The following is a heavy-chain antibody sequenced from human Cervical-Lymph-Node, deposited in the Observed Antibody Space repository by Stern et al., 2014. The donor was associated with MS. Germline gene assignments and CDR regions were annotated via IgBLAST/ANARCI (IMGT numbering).Heavy chain of an antibody. CDR2: FDTEDGEP. J-gene: IGHJ4*02. CDR3: VTGHGHTGHDS. D-gene: IGHD2-21*01. V-gene: IGHV1-24*01. Sequence: QVQLVQSGAEVKKPGASVKVSCKVSGYSLTELSTHWVRQAPGKGLEWMGAFDTEDGEPFHAQKFQGRVTMTEDTSTDTAYMELSSLSSEDTAVYYCVTGHGHTGHDSWGQGTLVTVSS. CDR1: GYSLTELS.